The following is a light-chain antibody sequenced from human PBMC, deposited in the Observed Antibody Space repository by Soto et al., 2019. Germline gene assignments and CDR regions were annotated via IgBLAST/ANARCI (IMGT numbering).Light chain of an antibody. CDR3: SSYTSSSTPYD. CDR2: DVT. V-gene: IGLV2-14*01. Sequence: QSVLTQPASVSGSPGQSVTISCTGTSSDVGGYNYVSWYQQHPVKAPKLMIYDVTNRPSGVSDRSSGSKSGNTASLTISGLQAEDEADYSCSSYTSSSTPYDFGTGTKVTV. J-gene: IGLJ1*01. CDR1: SSDVGGYNY.